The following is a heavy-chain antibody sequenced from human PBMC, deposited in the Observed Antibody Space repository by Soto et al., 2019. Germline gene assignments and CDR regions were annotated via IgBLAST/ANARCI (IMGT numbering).Heavy chain of an antibody. CDR3: TTGPRGNWNDPYYGMDV. V-gene: IGHV3-15*07. CDR1: GFTFSNAW. CDR2: IKSKTDGGTT. D-gene: IGHD1-1*01. J-gene: IGHJ6*02. Sequence: PGGSLRLSCAASGFTFSNAWMNWVRQAPGKGLEWVGRIKSKTDGGTTDYAAPVKGRFTISRDDSKNTLYLQMNSLKTEDTAVYYCTTGPRGNWNDPYYGMDVWGQGTTVTVSS.